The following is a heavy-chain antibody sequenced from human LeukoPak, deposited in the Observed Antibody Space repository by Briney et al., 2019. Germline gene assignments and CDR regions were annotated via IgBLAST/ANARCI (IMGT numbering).Heavy chain of an antibody. CDR3: ARFGWCGEFHPFDY. CDR2: IYQGCSDT. D-gene: IGHD3-10*01. J-gene: IGHJ4*02. V-gene: IGHV5-51*03. Sequence: PGESLKISCKGSGYSFTSYRIGWGRQRPGKGLEWRGIIYQGCSDTRYSPSLQGQVTISADKYISTAYLPWSSLKASHTAMYYCARFGWCGEFHPFDYWGQGTLVTVSS. CDR1: GYSFTSYR.